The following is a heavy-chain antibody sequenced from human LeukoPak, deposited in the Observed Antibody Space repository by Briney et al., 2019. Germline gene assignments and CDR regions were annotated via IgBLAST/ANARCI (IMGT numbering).Heavy chain of an antibody. CDR3: AKDLDSSGYYLGENFDY. CDR2: ISGSGGRT. V-gene: IGHV3-23*01. D-gene: IGHD3-22*01. CDR1: GFTFSSYA. J-gene: IGHJ4*02. Sequence: GGSLRLSCAASGFTFSSYAMNWVRQAPGKGLEWVAMISGSGGRTYYADSVKGRFTISRDNSKNTLYLQMNSLRAEDKAVYYCAKDLDSSGYYLGENFDYWGRGTLVTVSS.